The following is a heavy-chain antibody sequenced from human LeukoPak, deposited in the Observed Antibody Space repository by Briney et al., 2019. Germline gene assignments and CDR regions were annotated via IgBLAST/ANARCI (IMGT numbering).Heavy chain of an antibody. CDR2: INPNSGDT. D-gene: IGHD3-16*01. J-gene: IGHJ4*02. V-gene: IGHV1-2*02. CDR1: GYTFTGYF. CDR3: ARVWDLREGPFDY. Sequence: ASVKVSCKASGYTFTGYFIHWVRQAPGQGLEWMGWINPNSGDTNYAQKFRGRVSMTRDTSTRTAYLEVSSLRSDDTAVYYCARVWDLREGPFDYWGQGTLVTVSS.